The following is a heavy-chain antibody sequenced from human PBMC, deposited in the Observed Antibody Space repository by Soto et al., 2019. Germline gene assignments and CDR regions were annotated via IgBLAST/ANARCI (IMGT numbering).Heavy chain of an antibody. CDR1: GFTFSSYA. J-gene: IGHJ6*02. CDR3: ARERGDTVNRYYYYYYGMDV. D-gene: IGHD4-4*01. V-gene: IGHV3-30-3*01. Sequence: PGGSLRLSCAASGFTFSSYAMHWVRQAPGKGLEWVAVISYDGSNKYYADSVKGRFTISRDNSKNTLYLQMNSLRAEDTAVYYCARERGDTVNRYYYYYYGMDVWGQGTTVTVSS. CDR2: ISYDGSNK.